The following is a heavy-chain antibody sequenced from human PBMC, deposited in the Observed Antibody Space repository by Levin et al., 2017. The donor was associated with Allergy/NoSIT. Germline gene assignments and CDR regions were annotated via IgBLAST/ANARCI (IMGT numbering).Heavy chain of an antibody. D-gene: IGHD4-17*01. J-gene: IGHJ4*02. CDR3: AREMTTVTTVIGVVFDY. CDR1: GYTFTGYY. Sequence: GESLKISCKASGYTFTGYYMHWVRQAPGQGLEWMGRINPNSGGTNYAQKFQGRVTMTRDTSISTAYMELSRLRSDDTAVYYCAREMTTVTTVIGVVFDYWGQGTLVTVSS. CDR2: INPNSGGT. V-gene: IGHV1-2*06.